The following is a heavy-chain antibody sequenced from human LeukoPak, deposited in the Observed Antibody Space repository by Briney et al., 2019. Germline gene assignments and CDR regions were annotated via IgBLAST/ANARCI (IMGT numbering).Heavy chain of an antibody. J-gene: IGHJ1*01. CDR2: ISRSSRHV. CDR1: GFTFSDYS. V-gene: IGHV3-21*01. D-gene: IGHD1-1*01. CDR3: VRDLMGSGSTTAYLHH. Sequence: PGGSLRLSCAASGFTFSDYSMNWVRQAPGKGLEWVSSISRSSRHVYYAGSVKGRFTISRDNAKNSLYLQMNSLRAEDMAVYFGVRDLMGSGSTTAYLHHWGQGTLVTVSS.